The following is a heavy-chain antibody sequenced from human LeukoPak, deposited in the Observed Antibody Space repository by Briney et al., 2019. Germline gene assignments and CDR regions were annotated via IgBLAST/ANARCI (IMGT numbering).Heavy chain of an antibody. CDR1: GGSFSGYY. D-gene: IGHD6-19*01. V-gene: IGHV4-34*01. J-gene: IGHJ4*02. CDR2: INRSGST. Sequence: PSETLSLTCAVYGGSFSGYYWSWIRQPPGKGLEWIGEINRSGSTNYNPSLKSRVTISVDTSKNQFSLKLSSVTAADTAVYYCARRAGYSSGWFSYWGQGTLVTVSS. CDR3: ARRAGYSSGWFSY.